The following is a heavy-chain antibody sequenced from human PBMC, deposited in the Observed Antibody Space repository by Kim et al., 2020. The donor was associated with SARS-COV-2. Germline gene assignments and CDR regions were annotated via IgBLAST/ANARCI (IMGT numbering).Heavy chain of an antibody. V-gene: IGHV3-23*01. CDR3: ARTRRCSSTSCYVDY. D-gene: IGHD2-2*01. CDR1: GFTFGTYA. J-gene: IGHJ4*01. CDR2: ISSSGGST. Sequence: GGSLRLSCVTSGFTFGTYAMSWVRQAPEKGLEWVSGISSSGGSTYYADSVKGRFTISRDSSKNTLYLQMVSLRVDDTALYYCARTRRCSSTSCYVDYWG.